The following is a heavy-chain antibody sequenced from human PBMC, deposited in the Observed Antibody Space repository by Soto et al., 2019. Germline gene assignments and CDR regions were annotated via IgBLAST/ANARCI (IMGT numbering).Heavy chain of an antibody. J-gene: IGHJ4*02. V-gene: IGHV4-30-4*01. Sequence: SETLSLTCTVSGGSISSGDYYWSWIRQPPGKGLEWIGYIYYSGSTYYNPSLKSRVTISVDTSKNQFSLKLSSVTAADTAVYYCARDSSSGASFDYWGQGTLVTAPQ. CDR3: ARDSSSGASFDY. D-gene: IGHD6-13*01. CDR1: GGSISSGDYY. CDR2: IYYSGST.